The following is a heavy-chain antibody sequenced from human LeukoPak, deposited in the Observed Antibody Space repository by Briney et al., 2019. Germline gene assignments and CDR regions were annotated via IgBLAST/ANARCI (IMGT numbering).Heavy chain of an antibody. Sequence: GGSLRLSCAASGFTFSSYSMNWVRQAPGKGLEWVSSISSSSSYIYYADSVKGRFTNSRDNAKNSLYLQMNSLRAEDTAVYYCARGGVLTYYYDSSGYYYFDYWGQGTLVTVSS. V-gene: IGHV3-21*01. CDR1: GFTFSSYS. CDR3: ARGGVLTYYYDSSGYYYFDY. D-gene: IGHD3-22*01. CDR2: ISSSSSYI. J-gene: IGHJ4*02.